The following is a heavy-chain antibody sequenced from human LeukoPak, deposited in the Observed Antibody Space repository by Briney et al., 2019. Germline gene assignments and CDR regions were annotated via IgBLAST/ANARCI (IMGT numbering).Heavy chain of an antibody. Sequence: SETLSLTYTVSGDSVSSYYWSWIRQPPGKRLEWIGCIYYSESATYNPSLKSRVTISLDTSKNQFFLKLSSVTAADTAVYYCARKRSFDLWGQGTLVTVSS. CDR1: GDSVSSYY. J-gene: IGHJ4*02. CDR2: IYYSESA. D-gene: IGHD3-9*01. V-gene: IGHV4-59*02. CDR3: ARKRSFDL.